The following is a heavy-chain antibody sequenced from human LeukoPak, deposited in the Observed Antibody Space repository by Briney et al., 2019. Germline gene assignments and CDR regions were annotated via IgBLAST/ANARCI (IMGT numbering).Heavy chain of an antibody. J-gene: IGHJ6*02. CDR1: GFTFSSYV. V-gene: IGHV3-23*01. CDR2: ISGSGGST. Sequence: GGSLRLSCAASGFTFSSYVMSWVRQAPGKGLEWVSGISGSGGSTYYADSVKGRFTISRDNSKNTLYLQMSSLRAEDTATYYCAKGYVSHYYYGMDAWGQGTTATVSS. D-gene: IGHD5-12*01. CDR3: AKGYVSHYYYGMDA.